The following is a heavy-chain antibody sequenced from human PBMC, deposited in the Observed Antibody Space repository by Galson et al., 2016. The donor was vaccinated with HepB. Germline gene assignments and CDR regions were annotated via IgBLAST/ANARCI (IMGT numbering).Heavy chain of an antibody. CDR3: ARANGVEGGYGIERTWASTNYYYYGMDV. CDR2: ISWHSISL. J-gene: IGHJ6*04. V-gene: IGHV3-9*01. CDR1: GFSFGDYA. D-gene: IGHD5-18*01. Sequence: SLRLSCAASGFSFGDYAMHWVRQAPGKGLEWVAGISWHSISLVYADSVRGRFTISRDNAKNSLYLQMNSLRPEDTALYYCARANGVEGGYGIERTWASTNYYYYGMDVWGKGTTVTVSS.